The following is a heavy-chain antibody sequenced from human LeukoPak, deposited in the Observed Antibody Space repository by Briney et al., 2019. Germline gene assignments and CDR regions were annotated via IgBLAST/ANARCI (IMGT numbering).Heavy chain of an antibody. CDR2: ISSSSYI. D-gene: IGHD2-2*01. Sequence: GGSLRLSCAASGFTFSSYSMNWVRQAPGKGLEWVSSISSSSYIYYADSVKGRFTIPRDNAKNSLYLQMNSLRAEDTAVYYCARESPTSSFDYWGQGTLVTVSS. CDR3: ARESPTSSFDY. J-gene: IGHJ4*02. V-gene: IGHV3-21*01. CDR1: GFTFSSYS.